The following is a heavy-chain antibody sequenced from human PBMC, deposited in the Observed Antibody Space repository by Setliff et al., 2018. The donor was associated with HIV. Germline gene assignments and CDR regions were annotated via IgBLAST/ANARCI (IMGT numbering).Heavy chain of an antibody. CDR2: IYPGDSDT. V-gene: IGHV5-51*01. CDR1: GYSFTNYW. D-gene: IGHD3-9*01. Sequence: GSLKISCKGSGYSFTNYWIAWVRQMPGRGLEWMGIIYPGDSDTRYSPSFQGQVTISADKSISTAYLQWSSLKASDTAMYYCARQGDYHILTGYYSGPHDAFDIWGQGTMVTVS. J-gene: IGHJ3*02. CDR3: ARQGDYHILTGYYSGPHDAFDI.